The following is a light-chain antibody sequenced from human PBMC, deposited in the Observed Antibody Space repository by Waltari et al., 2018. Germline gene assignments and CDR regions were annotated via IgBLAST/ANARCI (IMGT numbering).Light chain of an antibody. CDR3: HQYESAPLT. CDR1: QGVLRSSNKKNY. Sequence: DIVMTQSSGSLAVSLGERAPITCKYSQGVLRSSNKKNYLAWYQQTPGQPPKVIIYWASTRESGVPDRFSGSGSGTDFALTINNLQAEDVAVYYCHQYESAPLTFGGGTRVEIK. V-gene: IGKV4-1*01. J-gene: IGKJ4*01. CDR2: WAS.